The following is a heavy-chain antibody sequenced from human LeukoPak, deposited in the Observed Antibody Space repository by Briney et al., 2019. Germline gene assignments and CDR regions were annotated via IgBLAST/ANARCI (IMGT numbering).Heavy chain of an antibody. Sequence: SETLSLTCTVSGGSISSYYWSWIRQPAGQGLEWIGRIYTSGSTNYNPSLKSRVTISVDTSKNQFSLKLSSVTAADTAVYYCASHLPSMVRGVIYYYYYMDVWGKGTTVTVSS. V-gene: IGHV4-4*07. D-gene: IGHD3-10*01. CDR2: IYTSGST. J-gene: IGHJ6*03. CDR3: ASHLPSMVRGVIYYYYYMDV. CDR1: GGSISSYY.